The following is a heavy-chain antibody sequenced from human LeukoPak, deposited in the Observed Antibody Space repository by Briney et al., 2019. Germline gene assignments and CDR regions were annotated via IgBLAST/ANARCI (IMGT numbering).Heavy chain of an antibody. D-gene: IGHD4-17*01. CDR3: AKDPSPYYYGDYVDY. CDR1: GFTFNIYA. CDR2: ISYDESDK. V-gene: IGHV3-30*04. Sequence: GRSLRLSCAASGFTFNIYAMHWVRQAPGKGLEWVAVISYDESDKYYADSVKGRFTISRDNSKNTLYLQMNSLRAEDTAVYYCAKDPSPYYYGDYVDYWGQGTLVTVSS. J-gene: IGHJ4*02.